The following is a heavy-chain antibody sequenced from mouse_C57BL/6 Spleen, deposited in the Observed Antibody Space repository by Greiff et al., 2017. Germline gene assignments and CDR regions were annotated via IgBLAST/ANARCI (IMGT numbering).Heavy chain of an antibody. V-gene: IGHV5-17*01. CDR1: GFTFSDYG. D-gene: IGHD1-1*01. CDR2: FSSGSSTI. CDR3: ARPGLRYYFDY. Sequence: EVHLVESGGGLVKPGGSLKLSCAASGFTFSDYGMHWVRQASEKGLEWVAYFSSGSSTIYYADNVTGRFTISRDHAKNTLFLQMTSLRSEDTAMYYRARPGLRYYFDYWGQGTTLTVSS. J-gene: IGHJ2*01.